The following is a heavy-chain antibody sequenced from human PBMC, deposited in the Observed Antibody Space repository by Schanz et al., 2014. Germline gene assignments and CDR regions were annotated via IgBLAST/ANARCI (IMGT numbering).Heavy chain of an antibody. J-gene: IGHJ4*02. Sequence: QVQLVQSGAEVKKPGASVKVSCKASGYTFTSDSMHWVRQAPGQGLEWMGMINPSEGSTTYAQKFQGRVTMTRDTSTSTVYMESSGQRSEDTAVYYCARDRVDPATGGNYWGQGTLXTVSS. CDR1: GYTFTSDS. D-gene: IGHD7-27*01. CDR3: ARDRVDPATGGNY. CDR2: INPSEGST. V-gene: IGHV1-46*03.